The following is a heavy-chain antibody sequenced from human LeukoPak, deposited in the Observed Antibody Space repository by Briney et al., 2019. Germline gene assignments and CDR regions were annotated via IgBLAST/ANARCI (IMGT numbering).Heavy chain of an antibody. CDR1: GYTFTGFY. V-gene: IGHV1-2*02. D-gene: IGHD3-3*01. CDR3: ARGNYDFWSGYPFDY. Sequence: SVKVSCKASGYTFTGFYMDWVRPAPGQGLEWMGWINPNSGGTNYAQKFQGRVTMTRDTSISTAYMELSRLRSDGTAVYYCARGNYDFWSGYPFDYWGQGTLVTVSS. CDR2: INPNSGGT. J-gene: IGHJ4*02.